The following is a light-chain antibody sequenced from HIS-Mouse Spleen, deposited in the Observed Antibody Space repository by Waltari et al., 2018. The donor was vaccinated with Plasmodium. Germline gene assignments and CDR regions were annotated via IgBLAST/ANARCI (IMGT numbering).Light chain of an antibody. CDR3: QQYNSYSYT. CDR2: KAS. J-gene: IGKJ2*01. Sequence: DIQMTQSPYILHVPVGDRVTITCRASQSISSWLAWYQQKPGKAPKLLIYKASSLESGVPSRFSGSGSGTEFTLTISSLQPDDFATYYCQQYNSYSYTFGQGTKLEIK. V-gene: IGKV1-5*03. CDR1: QSISSW.